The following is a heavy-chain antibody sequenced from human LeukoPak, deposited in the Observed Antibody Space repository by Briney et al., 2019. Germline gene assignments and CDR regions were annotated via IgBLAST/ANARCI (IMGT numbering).Heavy chain of an antibody. CDR2: ISYDGSNK. CDR1: GFTFSSYA. V-gene: IGHV3-30-3*01. J-gene: IGHJ3*02. Sequence: GGSLRLSCAASGFTFSSYAMHWVRQAPGKGLEWVAVISYDGSNKYYADSVKGRFTISRDNSKNTLYLQMNSLRAEDTAVYYCAKDHRLLWFGELRLGLDAFDIWGQGTMVTVSS. D-gene: IGHD3-10*01. CDR3: AKDHRLLWFGELRLGLDAFDI.